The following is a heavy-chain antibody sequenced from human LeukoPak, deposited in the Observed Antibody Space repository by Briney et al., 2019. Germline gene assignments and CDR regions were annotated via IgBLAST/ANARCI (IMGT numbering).Heavy chain of an antibody. CDR1: GFTFSTYT. J-gene: IGHJ4*02. Sequence: GGSLRLSCAASGFTFSTYTMYWVRHPPGKRLEWVSIIGNNGGGIHYADSVRGRFTISRDNSKNALYLQMNSLGVEDTAVYYCAIDPNWGTHSWGQGVLVTVSS. D-gene: IGHD7-27*01. V-gene: IGHV3-23*01. CDR2: IGNNGGGI. CDR3: AIDPNWGTHS.